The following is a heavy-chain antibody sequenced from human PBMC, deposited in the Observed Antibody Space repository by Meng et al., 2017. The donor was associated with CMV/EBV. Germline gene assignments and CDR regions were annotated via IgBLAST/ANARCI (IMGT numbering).Heavy chain of an antibody. Sequence: GESLKISCAASGFTFSSYWMHWVRQAPGKGLVWVSRINSDGSSTSYADSVKGRFTISRDNAKNTLYLQMNSLRAEDTAVYYCVRNVDYGMDVWGQGTTVTVSS. CDR3: VRNVDYGMDV. D-gene: IGHD5-12*01. V-gene: IGHV3-74*01. CDR2: INSDGSST. CDR1: GFTFSSYW. J-gene: IGHJ6*02.